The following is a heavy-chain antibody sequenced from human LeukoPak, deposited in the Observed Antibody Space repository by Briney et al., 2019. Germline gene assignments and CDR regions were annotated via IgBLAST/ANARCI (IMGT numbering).Heavy chain of an antibody. J-gene: IGHJ6*03. CDR2: INPNRGGT. CDR3: ARGPGWSGQIISSQYYYYMDV. D-gene: IGHD3-3*01. V-gene: IGHV1-2*02. Sequence: ASVKVSCKASGYTFTGYYMHWVRQAPGQGLEWMGWINPNRGGTNYAQKFQGRVTMTRDTSISTAYMELSRLRSDDTAVYYCARGPGWSGQIISSQYYYYMDVWGKGTTVTVSS. CDR1: GYTFTGYY.